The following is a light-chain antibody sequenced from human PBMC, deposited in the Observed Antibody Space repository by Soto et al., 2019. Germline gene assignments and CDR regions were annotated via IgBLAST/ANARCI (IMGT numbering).Light chain of an antibody. CDR2: EGT. V-gene: IGLV2-23*01. CDR3: CAYVGARSDV. CDR1: NNL. J-gene: IGLJ1*01. Sequence: QSVLTQPASVSGSPGQSITISCTGTNNLVSWYQQHPGKAPKVVVYEGTKRPPGVSNRFSGSNSGGTASLTISGPQAKDEASYFCCAYVGARSDVFGPGTKVTVL.